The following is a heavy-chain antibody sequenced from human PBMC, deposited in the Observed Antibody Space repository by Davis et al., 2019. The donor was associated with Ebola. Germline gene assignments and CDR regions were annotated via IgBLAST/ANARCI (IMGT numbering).Heavy chain of an antibody. Sequence: SVTVSCKASGYTFTTSYMHCVRQAPGQGLEWMGIITHTDGSTNYAQKFQGRVTMTRDTSTSTVYMELSSLGSEDTAVYYCARGEYGDYVHPWGQGTLVTVSS. CDR3: ARGEYGDYVHP. J-gene: IGHJ5*02. CDR1: GYTFTTSY. V-gene: IGHV1-46*03. CDR2: ITHTDGST. D-gene: IGHD4-17*01.